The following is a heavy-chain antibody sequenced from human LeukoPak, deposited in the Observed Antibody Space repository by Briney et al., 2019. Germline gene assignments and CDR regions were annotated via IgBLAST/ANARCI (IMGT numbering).Heavy chain of an antibody. J-gene: IGHJ4*02. V-gene: IGHV1-2*04. D-gene: IGHD6-13*01. CDR3: ARGPFVGSSWYFDY. CDR2: INPNSGGT. Sequence: ASVKVSCKASGYTFTGYYMHWVRQAPGQGLEWMGWINPNSGGTNYAQKFQGWVTMTRGTSISTAYMELSRLRSDDTAVYYCARGPFVGSSWYFDYWGQGTLVTVSS. CDR1: GYTFTGYY.